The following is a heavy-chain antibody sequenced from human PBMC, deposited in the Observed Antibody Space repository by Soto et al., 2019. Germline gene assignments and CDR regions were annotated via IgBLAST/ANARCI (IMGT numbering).Heavy chain of an antibody. Sequence: PGGSLRLSCAASGFTFSSYAMHWVRQAPGKGLEWVAVISYDGSNKYYADSVKGRFTISRDNSKNTLYLQMNSLRAEDTAVYYCARDWIVPAGQEVSGYSYGYGPYWGQGPLVTVAS. CDR2: ISYDGSNK. CDR1: GFTFSSYA. V-gene: IGHV3-30-3*01. CDR3: ARDWIVPAGQEVSGYSYGYGPY. D-gene: IGHD5-18*01. J-gene: IGHJ4*02.